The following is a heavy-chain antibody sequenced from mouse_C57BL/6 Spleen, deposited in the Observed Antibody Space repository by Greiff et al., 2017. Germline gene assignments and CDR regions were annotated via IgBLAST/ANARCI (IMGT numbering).Heavy chain of an antibody. V-gene: IGHV1-55*01. J-gene: IGHJ2*01. D-gene: IGHD1-1*01. CDR2: IYPGSGST. CDR3: ARSEDYYGSEDY. CDR1: GYTFTSYW. Sequence: QFQLQQPGAELVKPGASVKMSCKASGYTFTSYWITWVKQRPGQGLEWIGDIYPGSGSTNYNEKFKSKATLTVDTSSSTAYMQLSSLTSEDSAVYYCARSEDYYGSEDYWGQGTTLTVSS.